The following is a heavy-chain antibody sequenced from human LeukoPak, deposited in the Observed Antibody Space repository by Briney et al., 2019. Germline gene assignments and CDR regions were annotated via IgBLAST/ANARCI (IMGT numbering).Heavy chain of an antibody. V-gene: IGHV3-21*01. CDR3: ARWELLRSFDY. D-gene: IGHD1-26*01. J-gene: IGHJ4*02. CDR2: ISSSSSYI. Sequence: GGSLRLSCAASGFTFSSYAMSWVRQAPGKGLEWVSSISSSSSYIYYADSVKGRFTISRDNAKNSLYLQMNSLRAEDTAVYYCARWELLRSFDYWGQGTLVTVSS. CDR1: GFTFSSYA.